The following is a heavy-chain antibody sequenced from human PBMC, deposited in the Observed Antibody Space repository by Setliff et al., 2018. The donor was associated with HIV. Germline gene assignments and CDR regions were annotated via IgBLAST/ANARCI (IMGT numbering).Heavy chain of an antibody. CDR1: GGSISSHY. J-gene: IGHJ6*03. D-gene: IGHD3-22*01. Sequence: SETLSLTCTVSGGSISSHYWSWIRLPPGKGLEWIGYIYYSGSTNYNPSLKSRVTISVDTSKNQFSLKLSSVTAADTAVYYCARASSSSAPGLGYYYYYMDVWGKGTTVTVSS. V-gene: IGHV4-59*11. CDR2: IYYSGST. CDR3: ARASSSSAPGLGYYYYYMDV.